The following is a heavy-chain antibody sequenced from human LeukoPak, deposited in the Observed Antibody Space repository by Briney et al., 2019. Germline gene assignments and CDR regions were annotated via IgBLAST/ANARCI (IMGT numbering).Heavy chain of an antibody. CDR2: IKSDGST. Sequence: GGSLRLSCAASGFTFSSYWMHWVRQAPGKGLVWVSRIKSDGSTNYADSVKGRFTISRDNAKNTVSLQMNSLRAEDTGVYYCARDRVAPFDYWGLGTLVTVSS. CDR3: ARDRVAPFDY. D-gene: IGHD2-15*01. CDR1: GFTFSSYW. V-gene: IGHV3-74*01. J-gene: IGHJ4*02.